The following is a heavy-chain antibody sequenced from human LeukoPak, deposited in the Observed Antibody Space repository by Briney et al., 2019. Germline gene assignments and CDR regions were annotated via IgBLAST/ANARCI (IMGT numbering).Heavy chain of an antibody. CDR3: ARVRRGYYDGSGYEDAFDI. D-gene: IGHD3-22*01. V-gene: IGHV4-61*02. Sequence: SQTLSLTCTVSGGSISSGSYYWSWIRQPAGKGLEWIGRIYTSGSTNYNPSLKSRVTISVDTSKNQFSLKLSSVTAADTAVYYCARVRRGYYDGSGYEDAFDIWGQGTMVTVSS. CDR1: GGSISSGSYY. J-gene: IGHJ3*02. CDR2: IYTSGST.